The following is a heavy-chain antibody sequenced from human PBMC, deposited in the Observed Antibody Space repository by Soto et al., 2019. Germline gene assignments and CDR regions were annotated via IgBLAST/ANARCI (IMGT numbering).Heavy chain of an antibody. V-gene: IGHV4-30-2*01. D-gene: IGHD2-15*01. Sequence: QLQLQESGSGLVKPSQTLSLTCAVSGGSISSGGYSWSWIRQPPGKGLEWIGYIYHSGSTYYNPSLKSRLTISVDRSTNRFSLKLSPVTAADTAVYYCARGQVVAAQHWGQGTLVTVSS. CDR2: IYHSGST. CDR3: ARGQVVAAQH. CDR1: GGSISSGGYS. J-gene: IGHJ4*02.